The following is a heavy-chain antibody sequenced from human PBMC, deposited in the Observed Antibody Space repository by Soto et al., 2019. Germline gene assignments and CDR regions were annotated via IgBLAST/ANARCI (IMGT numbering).Heavy chain of an antibody. CDR2: IYYSGST. CDR1: GGSISSYY. V-gene: IGHV4-59*12. CDR3: ARRGRDNWFDP. D-gene: IGHD1-26*01. Sequence: SETLSLTCTVSGGSISSYYWSWIRQPPGKGLEWIGYIYYSGSTYYNPSLKSRVTISVDRSKNQFSLKLSSVTAADTAVYYCARRGRDNWFDPWGQGTLVTVSS. J-gene: IGHJ5*02.